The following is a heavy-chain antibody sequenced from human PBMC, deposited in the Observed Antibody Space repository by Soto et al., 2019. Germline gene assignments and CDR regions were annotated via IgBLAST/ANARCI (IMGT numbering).Heavy chain of an antibody. CDR2: IYYSGST. V-gene: IGHV4-59*04. J-gene: IGHJ3*02. D-gene: IGHD6-19*01. CDR3: APQGGGGYFALDI. Sequence: PSETLSLTCTVSGGSISSYYWSWIRQPPGKGLEWIGYIYYSGSTYYNPSLKSRVTISVDTSKNQFSLKLSSVTAADTAVYYCAPQGGGGYFALDIGGKGKMVTFPS. CDR1: GGSISSYY.